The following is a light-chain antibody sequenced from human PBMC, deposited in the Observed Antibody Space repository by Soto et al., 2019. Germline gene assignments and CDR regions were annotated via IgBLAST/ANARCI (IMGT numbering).Light chain of an antibody. J-gene: IGKJ1*01. CDR2: QVS. CDR1: QSLVYSDGNTY. Sequence: DTVLTQTPLSSPVTLGQPASISCRSSQSLVYSDGNTYLSWLQQRPGQPPRILIYQVSNRFSGAPDRYRGSEAATDVALAISRVEADDVGGFFCVQFAHFPRTFGQATTGEI. CDR3: VQFAHFPRT. V-gene: IGKV2-24*01.